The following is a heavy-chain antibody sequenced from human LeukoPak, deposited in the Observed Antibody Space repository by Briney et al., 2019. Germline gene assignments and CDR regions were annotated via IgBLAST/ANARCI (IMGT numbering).Heavy chain of an antibody. CDR1: GFTFDDYA. D-gene: IGHD6-13*01. CDR3: AKGGERSSSSMDY. Sequence: GGSLRLSCAASGFTFDDYAMHWVRQAPGKGLEWVSGISWNSGSIGYADSVKGRFTISRDNAKNSLYLQMQSLRAEDTAVYYCAKGGERSSSSMDYWGQGTLVTVSS. CDR2: ISWNSGSI. V-gene: IGHV3-9*01. J-gene: IGHJ4*02.